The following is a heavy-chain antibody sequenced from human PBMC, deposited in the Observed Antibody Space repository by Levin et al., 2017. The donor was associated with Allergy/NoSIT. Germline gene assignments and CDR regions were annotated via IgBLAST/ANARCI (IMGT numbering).Heavy chain of an antibody. J-gene: IGHJ3*02. Sequence: SETLSLTCTVSDGSISNFYWHWIRQTPGKGLEWIGYVDHTGDTNYHSSLQSRVSISIDMSKNLFSLNMNSVTAADTAIYYCARDPAVARVVYAFDIWGQGTKVSVSS. CDR2: VDHTGDT. D-gene: IGHD2-15*01. CDR1: DGSISNFY. V-gene: IGHV4-59*01. CDR3: ARDPAVARVVYAFDI.